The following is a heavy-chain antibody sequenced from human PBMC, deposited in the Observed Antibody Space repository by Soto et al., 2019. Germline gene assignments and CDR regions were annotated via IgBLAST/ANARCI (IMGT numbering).Heavy chain of an antibody. V-gene: IGHV4-59*08. D-gene: IGHD3-3*02. J-gene: IGHJ6*02. CDR3: ASFSTLGKDYGVDV. CDR1: GGSFSGYY. Sequence: SEILSLTCAVYGGSFSGYYWSWIRQPPGKGLEWIGYIYCSGTKYNPSLKSRVTISLDTSKNQFSLRLTSVTVADTAVYFCASFSTLGKDYGVDVWGQGTTVTVSS. CDR2: IYCSGT.